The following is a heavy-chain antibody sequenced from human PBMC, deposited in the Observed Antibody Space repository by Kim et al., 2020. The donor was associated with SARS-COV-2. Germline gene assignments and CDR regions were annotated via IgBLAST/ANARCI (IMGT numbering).Heavy chain of an antibody. CDR3: ARSMTTLMYFDY. D-gene: IGHD4-17*01. V-gene: IGHV3-33*01. Sequence: GGSLRLSCAVSGFTFSCCGMHWVRQAPGKGLGWVGVMWYDGSNKYYADSVKGRFTISRDNSKNTLYLQMNSMRAEDTAVYYCARSMTTLMYFDYWGQRTLVTVSS. J-gene: IGHJ4*02. CDR2: MWYDGSNK. CDR1: GFTFSCCG.